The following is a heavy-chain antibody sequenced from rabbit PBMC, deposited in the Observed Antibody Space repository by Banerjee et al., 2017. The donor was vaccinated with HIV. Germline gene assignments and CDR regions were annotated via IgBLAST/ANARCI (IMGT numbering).Heavy chain of an antibody. CDR3: ARDDADNTDYVIFNL. Sequence: QSLEESGGDLVQPEGSLTLTCKASGFDFSSNAMCWVRQAPGKGLEWIGCIYTGAGGTYYASWAKGRFTISKTSSTTVTLQLNSLTAADTATYFCARDDADNTDYVIFNLWGQGTLVTVS. V-gene: IGHV1S40*01. CDR2: IYTGAGGT. CDR1: GFDFSSNA. J-gene: IGHJ4*01. D-gene: IGHD8-1*01.